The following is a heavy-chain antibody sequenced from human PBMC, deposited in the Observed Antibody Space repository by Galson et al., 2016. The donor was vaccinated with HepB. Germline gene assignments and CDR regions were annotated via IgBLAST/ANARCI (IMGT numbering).Heavy chain of an antibody. D-gene: IGHD5/OR15-5a*01. CDR1: GFTFSSYG. Sequence: SLRLSCAASGFTFSSYGMHWVRQAPGRGLEWVAVIWYDGSNKYYADSVKGRFTISRDNSKNTLYLQMNSLRAEDTAVYYCAKDRVYAAVNWFDPWGQGTLVTVSS. CDR2: IWYDGSNK. CDR3: AKDRVYAAVNWFDP. J-gene: IGHJ5*02. V-gene: IGHV3-33*06.